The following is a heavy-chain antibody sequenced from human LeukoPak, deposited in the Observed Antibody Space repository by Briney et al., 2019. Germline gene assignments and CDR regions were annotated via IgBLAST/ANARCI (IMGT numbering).Heavy chain of an antibody. CDR3: ARDSEREFDY. CDR2: IKRDGSEK. Sequence: PGGSLRLSCAASGFTFSSYWMSWVRQAPGKGLEWVANIKRDGSEKYYVDSVKGRFTISRDDAKNSLYLQMNSLRAEDTAVYYRARDSEREFDYWGQGTLVTVSS. D-gene: IGHD1-26*01. V-gene: IGHV3-7*01. J-gene: IGHJ4*02. CDR1: GFTFSSYW.